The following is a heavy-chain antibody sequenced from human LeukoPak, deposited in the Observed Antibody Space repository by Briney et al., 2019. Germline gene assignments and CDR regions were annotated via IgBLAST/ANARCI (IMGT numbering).Heavy chain of an antibody. CDR2: IKQDGSEK. Sequence: GGSLRLSCAASGFTFSSYRMSWVRQAPGKGLEWVANIKQDGSEKYYVDSVKGRFTISRDNAKNSLYLQMNSLRAEDTAVYYCARDKTEKTGIAAAGTPSGFSMDVWGKGTTVTVSS. CDR1: GFTFSSYR. J-gene: IGHJ6*03. CDR3: ARDKTEKTGIAAAGTPSGFSMDV. D-gene: IGHD6-13*01. V-gene: IGHV3-7*01.